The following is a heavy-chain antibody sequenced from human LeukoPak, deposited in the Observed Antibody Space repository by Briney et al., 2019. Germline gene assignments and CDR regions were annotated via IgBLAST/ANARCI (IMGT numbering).Heavy chain of an antibody. D-gene: IGHD5-12*01. Sequence: ASVKVSRKSSAYTFINYYMYWVRHAPGQGLGWMGIINLISGSATYAQKFHGRATMTRDMSPSTVYMELSSLRSADTAVYYCARIWVYIGGSAVYFYYWGQGTLVTVSS. CDR2: INLISGSA. CDR3: ARIWVYIGGSAVYFYY. J-gene: IGHJ4*02. V-gene: IGHV1-46*01. CDR1: AYTFINYY.